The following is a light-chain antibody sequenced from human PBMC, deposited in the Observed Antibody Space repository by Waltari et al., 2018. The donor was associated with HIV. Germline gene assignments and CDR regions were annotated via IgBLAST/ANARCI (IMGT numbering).Light chain of an antibody. CDR1: QNVLYSSNNKNY. Sequence: DIVMTQSPDSLAVSPGERATINCKSSQNVLYSSNNKNYLVWYQQKPGQPPKLLIYWASTRESGVPYRFSGSGSGTDFTLTITGLQAEDVAVYYCQQYYSTPWTFGQGTKVEIK. V-gene: IGKV4-1*01. CDR2: WAS. CDR3: QQYYSTPWT. J-gene: IGKJ1*01.